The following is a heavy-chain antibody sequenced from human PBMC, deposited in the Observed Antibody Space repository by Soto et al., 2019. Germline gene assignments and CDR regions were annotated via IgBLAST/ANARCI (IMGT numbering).Heavy chain of an antibody. CDR3: ARDPRYSSSWYEHYYGMDV. V-gene: IGHV3-11*05. CDR1: GFTFSDYY. D-gene: IGHD6-13*01. J-gene: IGHJ6*02. CDR2: ISSSSSYT. Sequence: GGSLRLSCAASGFTFSDYYMSWIRQAPGKGLEWVSYISSSSSYTNYADSVKGRFTISRDNAKNSLYLQMNSLRAEDTAVYYCARDPRYSSSWYEHYYGMDVWGQGTTVTVSS.